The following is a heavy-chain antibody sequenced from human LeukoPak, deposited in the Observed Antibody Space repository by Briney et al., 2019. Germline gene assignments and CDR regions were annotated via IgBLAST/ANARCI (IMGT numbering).Heavy chain of an antibody. Sequence: SETLSLTCTASGGSLSSGSYYWSWIRQPAGRGLEWIGRIYTSGSTNYNPSLKSRVTLSVDTSKNQFSLKLSSVTAADTAVYYCAREPLPTGVTPGQAFDIWGQGTTVTVSS. D-gene: IGHD4-23*01. CDR1: GGSLSSGSYY. V-gene: IGHV4-61*02. CDR2: IYTSGST. J-gene: IGHJ3*02. CDR3: AREPLPTGVTPGQAFDI.